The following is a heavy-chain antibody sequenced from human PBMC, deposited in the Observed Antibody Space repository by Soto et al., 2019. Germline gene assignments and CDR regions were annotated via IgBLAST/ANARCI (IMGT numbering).Heavy chain of an antibody. CDR2: IYYSGST. D-gene: IGHD1-20*01. CDR3: ARWDRYNGYGGDAGDI. V-gene: IGHV4-31*03. Sequence: QVQLQESGPGLVKPSQTLSLTCTVSGGSISSGGYYWSWIRQHPGKGLEWIGDIYYSGSTYYNPSLRSRDTRRVDPAKNQFARKLSSVTAADTAVDYCARWDRYNGYGGDAGDIWGQGTMVTVSS. J-gene: IGHJ3*02. CDR1: GGSISSGGYY.